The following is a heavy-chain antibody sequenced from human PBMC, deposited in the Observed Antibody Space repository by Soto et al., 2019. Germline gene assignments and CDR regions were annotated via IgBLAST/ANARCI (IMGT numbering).Heavy chain of an antibody. CDR3: ARRLRNTYGMDV. Sequence: PGGSLRLSCAASGFTFSSCAMNWVRQAPGKGLEWVSYITSTDTSTTSTTYYADSVKGRFTISRDNAKNSLYLQMNSLRDEDTAVYYCARRLRNTYGMDVWGQGTTVTVSS. CDR2: ITSTDTSTTSTT. V-gene: IGHV3-48*02. D-gene: IGHD1-1*01. CDR1: GFTFSSCA. J-gene: IGHJ6*02.